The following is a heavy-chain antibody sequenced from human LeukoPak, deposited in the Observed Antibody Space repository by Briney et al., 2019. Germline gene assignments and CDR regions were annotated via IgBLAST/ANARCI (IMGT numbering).Heavy chain of an antibody. D-gene: IGHD6-13*01. CDR2: IRHDGSTN. J-gene: IGHJ6*03. Sequence: TGGSLRLSCAASGFTFSSYGMHWVRQAPGKGLEWVAFIRHDGSTNFYADSVKGRFTFSRDNSKNTLYLQMNSLRPEDTAVYYCAKDSAAGLSYYYNLDVWAKGTVVIVSS. CDR3: AKDSAAGLSYYYNLDV. CDR1: GFTFSSYG. V-gene: IGHV3-30*02.